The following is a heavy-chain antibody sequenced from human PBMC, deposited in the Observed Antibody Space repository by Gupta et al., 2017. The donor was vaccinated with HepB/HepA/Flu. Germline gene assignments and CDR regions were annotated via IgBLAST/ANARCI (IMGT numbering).Heavy chain of an antibody. CDR3: ARAGMGATEGDYYYGMDV. D-gene: IGHD1-26*01. CDR2: ISSSSSYI. J-gene: IGHJ6*02. V-gene: IGHV3-21*01. Sequence: LEWVSSISSSSSYIYYADSVKGRFTISRDNAKNSLYLQMNSLRAEDTAVYYCARAGMGATEGDYYYGMDVWGQGTTVTVSS.